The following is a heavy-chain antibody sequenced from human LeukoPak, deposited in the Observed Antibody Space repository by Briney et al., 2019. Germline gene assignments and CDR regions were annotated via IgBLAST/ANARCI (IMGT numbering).Heavy chain of an antibody. CDR3: ARGGSGWNLFDY. V-gene: IGHV4-4*07. Sequence: PSETLSLTCTVSNGSISSYYWSWIRQPAGKGLEWIGRISTSGSTNYNPSLKSRVIMSVDTSKNQFSLKLTSVTAADTAVYYCARGGSGWNLFDYWGQGTLVTVSS. D-gene: IGHD6-19*01. CDR1: NGSISSYY. CDR2: ISTSGST. J-gene: IGHJ4*02.